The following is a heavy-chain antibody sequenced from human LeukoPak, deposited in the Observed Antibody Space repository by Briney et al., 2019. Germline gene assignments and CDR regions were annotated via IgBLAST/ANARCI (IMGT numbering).Heavy chain of an antibody. V-gene: IGHV3-23*01. CDR3: AKRPVTTARSLDP. CDR2: ISGSGGST. CDR1: GFTFSSYA. Sequence: GSLLLSCAASGFTFSSYAMSWGRRDPGKGRGGVSAISGSGGSTNYEASVKGRFTISRDNSKNTLYLQMISLRAEDTAVYYCAKRPVTTARSLDPWGQGTLVTVSS. J-gene: IGHJ5*02. D-gene: IGHD4-17*01.